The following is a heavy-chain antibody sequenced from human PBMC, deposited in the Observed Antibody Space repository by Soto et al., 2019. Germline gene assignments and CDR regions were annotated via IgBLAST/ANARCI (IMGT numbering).Heavy chain of an antibody. Sequence: LKISCKGSGYSFTSYWIGWARQMPGKGLEWMGIIYPGDSDTRYSPSFQGQVTISADKSISTAYLQWSSLKASDTAMYYCARTAAAGKYYNGMDVWGQGTTVTVSS. CDR3: ARTAAAGKYYNGMDV. D-gene: IGHD6-13*01. J-gene: IGHJ6*02. CDR2: IYPGDSDT. CDR1: GYSFTSYW. V-gene: IGHV5-51*01.